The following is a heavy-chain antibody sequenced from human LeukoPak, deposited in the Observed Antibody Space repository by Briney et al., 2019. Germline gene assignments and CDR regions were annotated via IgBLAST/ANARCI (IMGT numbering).Heavy chain of an antibody. CDR3: ARGASRSFDY. Sequence: ASEKVSCKASGYTFTSYDINWVRQAPGQGLEWMGWMNSNSGNTGYAQKFQGRLTITRITSISTAYMELSSLRSEDTAVYYCARGASRSFDYWGQGTLVTVSS. D-gene: IGHD2-15*01. V-gene: IGHV1-8*03. CDR1: GYTFTSYD. J-gene: IGHJ4*02. CDR2: MNSNSGNT.